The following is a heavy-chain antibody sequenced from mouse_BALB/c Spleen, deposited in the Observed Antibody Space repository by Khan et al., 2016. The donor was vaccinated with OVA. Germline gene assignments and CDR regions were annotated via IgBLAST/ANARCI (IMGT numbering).Heavy chain of an antibody. CDR2: INTYTGEP. CDR1: GYTFTNYG. V-gene: IGHV9-3-1*01. D-gene: IGHD2-12*01. J-gene: IGHJ4*01. CDR3: ARPPYFSYSRDH. Sequence: QVQLVQSGPELKKPGETVKISCKASGYTFTNYGMNWVKQSPGKALKWMGWINTYTGEPTYADDFKGRFAFSLETSASTAYLQINNLKNEDTATYFCARPPYFSYSRDHWGQGTSVTVSS.